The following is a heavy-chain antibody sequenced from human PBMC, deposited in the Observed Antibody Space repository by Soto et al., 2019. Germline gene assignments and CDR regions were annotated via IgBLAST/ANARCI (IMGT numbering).Heavy chain of an antibody. J-gene: IGHJ2*01. CDR2: ISYDESGK. CDR3: AKEKGNWFFDL. CDR1: GFTFNNYG. V-gene: IGHV3-30*18. Sequence: QVQLVESGGGVVQPGRSLRLSCAASGFTFNNYGMHWVRQAPGEGLEWVAVISYDESGKYYADYVKGRFAISRDNYKNTLYVEMNSLRPEDTAVYYCAKEKGNWFFDLWGRGTLVTVSS.